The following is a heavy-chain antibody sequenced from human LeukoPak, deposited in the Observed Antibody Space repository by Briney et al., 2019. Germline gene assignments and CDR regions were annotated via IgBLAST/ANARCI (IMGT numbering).Heavy chain of an antibody. D-gene: IGHD3-10*01. V-gene: IGHV4-59*01. CDR3: ARHSGSGSYFLPTKWFDP. Sequence: SETLSLTCTVSGGSLSNDYWSWIRHPPGKGLEWIANIDYSGITNYNPSLKSRVTMSVDTSKDQFSLKLSSVSAADTAVYSCARHSGSGSYFLPTKWFDPWGQGTLVTVSS. CDR1: GGSLSNDY. J-gene: IGHJ5*02. CDR2: IDYSGIT.